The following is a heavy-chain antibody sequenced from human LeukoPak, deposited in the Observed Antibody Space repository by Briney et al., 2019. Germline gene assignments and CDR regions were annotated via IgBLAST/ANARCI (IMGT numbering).Heavy chain of an antibody. J-gene: IGHJ6*02. CDR1: GYTFTSYG. D-gene: IGHD3-22*01. Sequence: GASVKVSCKASGYTFTSYGISWVRQAPGQGLEWMGWISAYNGNTNYAQKLQGRVTMTTDTSTSTAYMELRSLRSDDTAVYYCARVNMIPYYYGMDVWGQGTTVTVSS. V-gene: IGHV1-18*01. CDR3: ARVNMIPYYYGMDV. CDR2: ISAYNGNT.